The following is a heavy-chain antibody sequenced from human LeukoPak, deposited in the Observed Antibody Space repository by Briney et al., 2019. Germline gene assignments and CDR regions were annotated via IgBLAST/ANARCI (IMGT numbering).Heavy chain of an antibody. CDR3: AREIPLTY. CDR1: GLTFSGNC. V-gene: IGHV3-21*01. Sequence: GGSLRLSCVASGLTFSGNCISWVRQAPGKGLEWVSSISSSSSYIYYTDSVKGRFTISRDNAKNSLYLQMNSLRAEDTAVYYCAREIPLTYWGQGTLVTVSS. CDR2: ISSSSSYI. D-gene: IGHD2-2*02. J-gene: IGHJ4*02.